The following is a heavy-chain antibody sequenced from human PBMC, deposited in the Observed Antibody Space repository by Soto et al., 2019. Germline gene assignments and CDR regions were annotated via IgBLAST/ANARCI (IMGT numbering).Heavy chain of an antibody. V-gene: IGHV3-30-3*01. Sequence: PGGSLRLSCAASGFTFSSYAMHWVRQAPGKGLEWVAVTSYDGSNKYYADSVKGRFTISRDNSKNTLYLQMNSLRAEDTAVYYCAREQETELELLNGMDVWGQGTTVTVSS. CDR2: TSYDGSNK. CDR1: GFTFSSYA. J-gene: IGHJ6*02. D-gene: IGHD1-7*01. CDR3: AREQETELELLNGMDV.